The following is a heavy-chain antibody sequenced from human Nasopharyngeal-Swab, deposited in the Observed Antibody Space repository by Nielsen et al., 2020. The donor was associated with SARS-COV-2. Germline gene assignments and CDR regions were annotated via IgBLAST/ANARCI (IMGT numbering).Heavy chain of an antibody. CDR1: GGSLSGYY. Sequence: SETLSLTCAVYGGSLSGYYWTWTRQPPGKGLEWIGEAEQSGFTKYNPSLKSRITISLDTSKNQLSLKVTSVTAADTAVYYCARTYCTNTSCSYYFDSWGQGNLVTVSS. J-gene: IGHJ4*02. D-gene: IGHD2-2*01. V-gene: IGHV4-34*01. CDR2: AEQSGFT. CDR3: ARTYCTNTSCSYYFDS.